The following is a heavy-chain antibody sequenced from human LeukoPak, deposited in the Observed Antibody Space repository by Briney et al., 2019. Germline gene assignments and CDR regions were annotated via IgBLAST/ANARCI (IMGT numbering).Heavy chain of an antibody. J-gene: IGHJ4*02. CDR2: FDPEDGET. Sequence: ASVKVSCKVSGYTLTELSMHWVRQAPGKGLEWMGGFDPEDGETIYAQKFQGRVTMTEDTSTDTAYMELSSLRSEDTAVYYCATFSQLRGYSSFDYWGQGTLVTVSS. CDR1: GYTLTELS. V-gene: IGHV1-24*01. CDR3: ATFSQLRGYSSFDY. D-gene: IGHD5-18*01.